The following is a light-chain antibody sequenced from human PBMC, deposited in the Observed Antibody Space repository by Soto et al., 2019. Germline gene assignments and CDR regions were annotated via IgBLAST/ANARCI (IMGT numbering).Light chain of an antibody. Sequence: QSALTQPASVSGSPGQSITISCTGTSSDVGGYNYVSWYQQHPGKAPKLMIYEVSNRPSGVSNRFSGSKSGNTASLTISGLQAGDGADYYCSSYTSSSSYVFGTGTKVTVL. CDR1: SSDVGGYNY. CDR2: EVS. J-gene: IGLJ1*01. CDR3: SSYTSSSSYV. V-gene: IGLV2-14*01.